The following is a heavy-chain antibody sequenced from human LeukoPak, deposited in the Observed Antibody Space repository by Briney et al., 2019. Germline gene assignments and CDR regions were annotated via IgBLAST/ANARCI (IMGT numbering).Heavy chain of an antibody. CDR3: ARSGTGLEFDY. Sequence: KPSETLSLTCTVSGGSISTYYWSWIRQPPGKGLGWIGYIYYSGSTNYNPSLKSRVTISVDTSKNQFSLKLSSVTAADTAVYYCARSGTGLEFDYWGQGTLVTVSS. CDR2: IYYSGST. V-gene: IGHV4-59*01. J-gene: IGHJ4*02. CDR1: GGSISTYY. D-gene: IGHD6-25*01.